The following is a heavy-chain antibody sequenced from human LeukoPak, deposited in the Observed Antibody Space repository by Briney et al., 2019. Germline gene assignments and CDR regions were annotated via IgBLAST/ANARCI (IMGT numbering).Heavy chain of an antibody. V-gene: IGHV1-46*01. CDR2: INPSGGST. CDR3: AREGQGGYSYGYFGMDV. Sequence: ASVKVSCKASGYTFTSYYMHWVRQAPGQGLEWMGIINPSGGSTSYAQKFQGRVTMTRDTSTSTVYMELSSLRSEDTAVYYCAREGQGGYSYGYFGMDVWGQETTVTVSS. D-gene: IGHD5-18*01. CDR1: GYTFTSYY. J-gene: IGHJ6*02.